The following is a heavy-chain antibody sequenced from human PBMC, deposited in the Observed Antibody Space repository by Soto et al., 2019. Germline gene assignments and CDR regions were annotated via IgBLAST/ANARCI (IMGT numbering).Heavy chain of an antibody. V-gene: IGHV3-11*01. CDR3: ARGGAAEPNFDY. CDR2: ITSRSSTI. CDR1: GFSFSDYY. J-gene: IGHJ4*02. D-gene: IGHD6-13*01. Sequence: PGGCLRLSCAASGFSFSDYYMSWIRQAPGKGLEWVSYITSRSSTIKYADSVKGRFTISRDNAKNSLYLQMNSLRAEDTAVYYCARGGAAEPNFDYLGQGTLVTVSS.